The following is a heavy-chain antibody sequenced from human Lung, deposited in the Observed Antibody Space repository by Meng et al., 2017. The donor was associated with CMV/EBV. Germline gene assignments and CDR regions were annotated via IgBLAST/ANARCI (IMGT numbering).Heavy chain of an antibody. CDR3: ARNPYSSPGPTSPHVHNYYYGMDV. CDR1: GYTFTSYD. CDR2: MNPNSGNT. V-gene: IGHV1-8*01. D-gene: IGHD6-13*01. Sequence: ASVXVSXKASGYTFTSYDINWVRQATGQRLEWMGWMNPNSGNTGYAQKFQGRVIMTRKTAISKAYMELSSLRSEDTAVYYCARNPYSSPGPTSPHVHNYYYGMDVXGQGXTVTVSS. J-gene: IGHJ6*02.